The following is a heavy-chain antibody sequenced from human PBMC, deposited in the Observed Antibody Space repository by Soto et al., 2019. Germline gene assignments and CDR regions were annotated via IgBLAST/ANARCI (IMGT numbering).Heavy chain of an antibody. CDR2: IIPIFGTA. D-gene: IGHD2-2*01. V-gene: IGHV1-69*13. J-gene: IGHJ5*02. CDR3: GRQYCTRTTCDGGFDP. CDR1: GGTFSSYA. Sequence: ASVKVSCKASGGTFSSYAISWVRQAPGQGLEWMGGIIPIFGTANYAQKFQGRVTITADESTSTAYMELSSLRSEDTAIYYCGRQYCTRTTCDGGFDPWGQGTLVTVSS.